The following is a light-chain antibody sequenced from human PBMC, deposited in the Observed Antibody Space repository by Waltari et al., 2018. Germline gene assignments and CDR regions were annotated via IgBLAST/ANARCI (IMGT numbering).Light chain of an antibody. CDR3: CSHAGSTIYVV. CDR1: SSDVGRYNL. CDR2: EAN. J-gene: IGLJ2*01. V-gene: IGLV2-23*01. Sequence: QSALTQPASVSGSPGQSITISCTGTSSDVGRYNLFSWYQHHPGKAPKLILFEANKRPSGVSDRFSGSKSGNTASLTISGLQAEDEADYYCCSHAGSTIYVVFGGGTKLTVL.